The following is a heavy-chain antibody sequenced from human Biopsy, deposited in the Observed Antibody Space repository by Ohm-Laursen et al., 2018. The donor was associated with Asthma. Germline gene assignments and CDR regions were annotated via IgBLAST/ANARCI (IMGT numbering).Heavy chain of an antibody. V-gene: IGHV2-70*04. CDR1: GFSLSSSGAN. Sequence: TQTLTLTSSFSGFSLSSSGANVNWIRQPPGKALEWLARIDWEEDKFYSTSLRTRLTISKGSSEDQVVLTMTNMGPVDTATYYCTRHNDYWGQGTLVIVSS. J-gene: IGHJ4*02. CDR3: TRHNDY. CDR2: IDWEEDK. D-gene: IGHD1-14*01.